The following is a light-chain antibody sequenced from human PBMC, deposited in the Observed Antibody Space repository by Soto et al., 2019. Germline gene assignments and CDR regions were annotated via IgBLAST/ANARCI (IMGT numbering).Light chain of an antibody. Sequence: EIVLTQSPGTLSLSPGEKATLSCLASQSVSSRSLAWYQQKPGQAPTLLIYDASSRASGLPDRFSGSGSETDFTLTVSRLELEDFAVYFCHQYGTSPQTFGQGTKVDIK. CDR1: QSVSSRS. CDR2: DAS. V-gene: IGKV3-20*01. J-gene: IGKJ1*01. CDR3: HQYGTSPQT.